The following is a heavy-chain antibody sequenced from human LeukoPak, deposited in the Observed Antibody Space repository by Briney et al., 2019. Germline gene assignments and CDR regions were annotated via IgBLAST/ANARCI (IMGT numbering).Heavy chain of an antibody. CDR1: GFTFSNYG. D-gene: IGHD3-16*02. CDR2: IRYDGSNK. Sequence: PGGSLRLSCAASGFTFSNYGMHWVRQAPGKGLEWVAFIRYDGSNKYYADSVKGRFTISRDNSKNTLYLQMNSLRAEDTAVYYCAKDLPPYDYVWGSYRFPAPLDYWGQGTLVTVSS. J-gene: IGHJ4*02. CDR3: AKDLPPYDYVWGSYRFPAPLDY. V-gene: IGHV3-30*02.